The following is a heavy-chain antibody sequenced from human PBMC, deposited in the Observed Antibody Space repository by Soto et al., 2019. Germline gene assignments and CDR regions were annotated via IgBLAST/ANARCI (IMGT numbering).Heavy chain of an antibody. Sequence: EVQLLESGGGLVQPGGSLRLSCAASGFTFSSYAMSWVRQAPGKGLEWVSAISGAGHSTYYADSVKGRFTISRDKSKNNLYLQMDSLRAEDTAVYYCAKDQAPFLYSSGEYYFDYWGPGTLVTVSS. D-gene: IGHD6-19*01. CDR1: GFTFSSYA. CDR3: AKDQAPFLYSSGEYYFDY. V-gene: IGHV3-23*01. J-gene: IGHJ4*02. CDR2: ISGAGHST.